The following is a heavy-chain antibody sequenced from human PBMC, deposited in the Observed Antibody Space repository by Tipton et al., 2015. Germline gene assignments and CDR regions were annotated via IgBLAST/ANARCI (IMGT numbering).Heavy chain of an antibody. D-gene: IGHD6-19*01. V-gene: IGHV4-38-2*01. J-gene: IGHJ6*02. CDR2: ITHSGST. CDR3: ASRGAGTSHYAMDV. Sequence: TLSLTCDVSGYSISSGYYWGWIRQPPGKGLEWIAEITHSGSTNYNPSLKSRVTISVDTSKNHFSLKLTSVTAADTAVYYCASRGAGTSHYAMDVWGQGTTVTVSS. CDR1: GYSISSGYY.